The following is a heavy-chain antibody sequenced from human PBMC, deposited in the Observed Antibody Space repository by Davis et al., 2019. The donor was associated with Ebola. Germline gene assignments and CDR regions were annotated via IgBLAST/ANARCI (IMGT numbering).Heavy chain of an antibody. V-gene: IGHV4-30-2*05. CDR2: IYHSGTT. D-gene: IGHD2/OR15-2a*01. Sequence: SQTLSLTCAVSGGSISRGTYSWNWIRQTPGKGLEWIGHIYHSGTTYVNPYLKSRVSMSVDASKNQFSLTLRSVTAADTAVYYCARNSYSTSSGDWFDPWGQGTAVTVSS. CDR3: ARNSYSTSSGDWFDP. CDR1: GGSISRGTYS. J-gene: IGHJ5*02.